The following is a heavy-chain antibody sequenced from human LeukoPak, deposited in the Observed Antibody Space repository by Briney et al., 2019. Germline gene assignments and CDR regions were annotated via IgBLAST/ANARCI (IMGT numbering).Heavy chain of an antibody. Sequence: ASVKVSCKASGGTFSSYAISWVRQAPGQGLEWMRGIIPIFGTANYAQKFQGRVTITADESTSTAYMELSSLRSEDTAVYYCARDGYCSSTSCYTGVYYYYGMDVWGQGTTDTVSS. CDR2: IIPIFGTA. CDR1: GGTFSSYA. V-gene: IGHV1-69*13. J-gene: IGHJ6*02. D-gene: IGHD2-2*02. CDR3: ARDGYCSSTSCYTGVYYYYGMDV.